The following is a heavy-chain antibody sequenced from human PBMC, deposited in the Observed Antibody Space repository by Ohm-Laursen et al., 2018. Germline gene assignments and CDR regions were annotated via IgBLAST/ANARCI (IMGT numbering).Heavy chain of an antibody. CDR2: ISAYNGNT. J-gene: IGHJ5*02. V-gene: IGHV1-18*01. D-gene: IGHD2-15*01. CDR3: SVVVAATGSYWFDH. CDR1: GYTFTSYG. Sequence: ASVKVSCKASGYTFTSYGISWVRQAPGQGLEWMGWISAYNGNTNYAQKLQGRVTMTTDTSTSTAYMELRSLRSDDTAVYYCSVVVAATGSYWFDHWGQGTLVTVSS.